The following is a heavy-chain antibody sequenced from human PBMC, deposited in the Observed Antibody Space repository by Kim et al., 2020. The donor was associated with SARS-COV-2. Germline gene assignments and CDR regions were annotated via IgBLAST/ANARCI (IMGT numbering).Heavy chain of an antibody. CDR3: ARDLVVVTAIDEDYYGMDV. J-gene: IGHJ6*02. V-gene: IGHV3-11*01. D-gene: IGHD2-21*02. Sequence: GGSLRLSCAASGFTFSDYYMSWIRQAPGKGLEWVSYISSSGSTIYYADSVKGRFTISRDNAKNSLYLQMNSLRAEDTAVYYCARDLVVVTAIDEDYYGMDVWGQGTTVTVSS. CDR2: ISSSGSTI. CDR1: GFTFSDYY.